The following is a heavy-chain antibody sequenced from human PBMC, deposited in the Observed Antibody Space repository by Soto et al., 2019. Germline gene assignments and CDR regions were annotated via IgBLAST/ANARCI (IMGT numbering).Heavy chain of an antibody. CDR1: YGSIINFY. V-gene: IGHV4-59*01. J-gene: IGHJ4*02. D-gene: IGHD3-22*01. CDR2: ISSSGNT. CDR3: ARAPMVLTRSYFDS. Sequence: KTSETLSLTCTFSYGSIINFYWSWIRQPPGKGLEWIGYISSSGNTNYNPSLKSRVSISVDTSKNQCSLNLTSVTAADTGVYYCARAPMVLTRSYFDSWGQGTPVTVSS.